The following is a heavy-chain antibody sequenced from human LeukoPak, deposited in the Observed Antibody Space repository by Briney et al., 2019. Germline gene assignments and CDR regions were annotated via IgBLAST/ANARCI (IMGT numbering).Heavy chain of an antibody. D-gene: IGHD2-15*01. CDR2: IYHSGRT. CDR3: ARPQPYSPGGLDP. CDR1: GGSFSDYY. Sequence: PSETLSLTCTVYGGSFSDYYWSWIRQSPEKGLEWIGEIYHSGRTNYNPSLKSRVTISVDTSKNQFSLKLRSVTAADTAVYYCARPQPYSPGGLDPWGQGTLVTVSS. V-gene: IGHV4-34*01. J-gene: IGHJ5*02.